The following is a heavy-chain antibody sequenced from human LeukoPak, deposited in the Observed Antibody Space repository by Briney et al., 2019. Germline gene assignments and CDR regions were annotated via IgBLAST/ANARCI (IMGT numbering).Heavy chain of an antibody. J-gene: IGHJ4*02. CDR1: GFTFSSYG. Sequence: GRSLRLSCAASGFTFSSYGMHWVRPAPGKGLEWGAVIAYDGSNKYYADSVKGRFTISRDNSKNTLYLQMNSLRAEDTAVYYCAKDAWATIYYYDSSGYFDYWGQGTLVTVSS. CDR3: AKDAWATIYYYDSSGYFDY. D-gene: IGHD3-22*01. CDR2: IAYDGSNK. V-gene: IGHV3-30*18.